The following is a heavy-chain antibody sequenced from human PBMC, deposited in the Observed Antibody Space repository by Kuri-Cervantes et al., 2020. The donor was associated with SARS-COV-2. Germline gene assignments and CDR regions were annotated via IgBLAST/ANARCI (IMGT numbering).Heavy chain of an antibody. CDR1: GGSINSGVFY. Sequence: SETLSLTCTVSGGSINSGVFYWSWIRQLPGKGLEWIGYVYHTGHTYYNPPLKSRVTISMDTSKNQFSLKLTSVTAADTAVYYCAREQLIPAAFVFWGQGTLVTVSS. CDR2: VYHTGHT. D-gene: IGHD6-13*01. CDR3: AREQLIPAAFVF. V-gene: IGHV4-31*03. J-gene: IGHJ4*02.